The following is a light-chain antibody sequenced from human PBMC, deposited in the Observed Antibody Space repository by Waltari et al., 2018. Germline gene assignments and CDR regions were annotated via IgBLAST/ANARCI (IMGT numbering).Light chain of an antibody. J-gene: IGKJ4*01. Sequence: EIVLTQSPATLSLSPGDRATLSCRASQSVSTYLAWYQQKPGQAPRLLIYDASNRATGIPARFSGSGSGTDFTLTISSLEAEDFAVYYCQQRSNWPLTFGGGTKVEI. V-gene: IGKV3-11*01. CDR1: QSVSTY. CDR3: QQRSNWPLT. CDR2: DAS.